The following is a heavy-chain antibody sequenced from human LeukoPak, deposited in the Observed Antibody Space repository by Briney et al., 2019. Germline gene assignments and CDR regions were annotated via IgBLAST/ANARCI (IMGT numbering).Heavy chain of an antibody. Sequence: PGGSLRLSCAASGFTFSSYWMSWVRQAPGKGLEWVANIKQDGSEKYYVDPVKGRFTISRDNAKNSLYLQMNSLRAEDTAVYYCARAGLRLTPQYFDYWGQGTLVTVSS. CDR2: IKQDGSEK. CDR1: GFTFSSYW. V-gene: IGHV3-7*01. J-gene: IGHJ4*02. CDR3: ARAGLRLTPQYFDY. D-gene: IGHD5-12*01.